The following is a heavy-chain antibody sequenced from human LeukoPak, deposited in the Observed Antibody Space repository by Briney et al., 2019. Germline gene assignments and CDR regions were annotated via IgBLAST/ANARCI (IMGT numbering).Heavy chain of an antibody. CDR3: ASWELPFDY. CDR1: GFTFSSYA. Sequence: GGSLRLSCAASGFTFSSYAMSWVRRAPGKGLEWVSVIYSGGSTYYADSVKGRFTISRDNSKNTLYLQMNSLRAEDTAVYYCASWELPFDYWGQGTLVTVSS. V-gene: IGHV3-66*01. CDR2: IYSGGST. J-gene: IGHJ4*02. D-gene: IGHD1-26*01.